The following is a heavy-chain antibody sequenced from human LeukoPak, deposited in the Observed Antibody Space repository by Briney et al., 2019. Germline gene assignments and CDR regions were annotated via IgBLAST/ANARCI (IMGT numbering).Heavy chain of an antibody. D-gene: IGHD5-18*01. Sequence: ASVKVSCKASGYTFTSYDINWVRQATGQGLEWMGWMNPNSGNTGYAQKFQGRVTMTRNTSISTAYMELSSLRSEDTAVYYCARGGAKLYSYGYYYYYGMDVWGQGTTVTVSS. V-gene: IGHV1-8*01. J-gene: IGHJ6*02. CDR2: MNPNSGNT. CDR1: GYTFTSYD. CDR3: ARGGAKLYSYGYYYYYGMDV.